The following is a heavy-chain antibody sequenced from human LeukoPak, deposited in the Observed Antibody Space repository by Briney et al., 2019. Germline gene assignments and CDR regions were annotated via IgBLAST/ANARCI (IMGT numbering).Heavy chain of an antibody. V-gene: IGHV3-21*01. CDR3: ARDGASGPWDLHPAEYFQV. J-gene: IGHJ1*01. D-gene: IGHD1-26*01. CDR1: GFTFSSYS. CDR2: ISGSSYYI. Sequence: PGGSLRLFCAASGFTFSSYSMNWVRQAPGKGLEWVSSISGSSYYIYYADSVKGRFTISRDNAKNSLYLQMNSLRADDTAVYYCARDGASGPWDLHPAEYFQVWGQGTLVSVSS.